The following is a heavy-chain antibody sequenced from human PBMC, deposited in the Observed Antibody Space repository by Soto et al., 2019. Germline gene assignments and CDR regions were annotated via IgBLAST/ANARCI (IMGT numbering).Heavy chain of an antibody. CDR2: IIPIFGTA. D-gene: IGHD3-9*01. Sequence: QVQLVQSGAEVKKPGSSVKVSCKASGGTFSSYAISWVRQAPGQGLEWMGGIIPIFGTANYAQKFQGRVTITADESTSTAYMELSSLRSEDTAVYYFARGYRLGDYDILTGYLDYYYGMDVWGQGTTVTVSS. CDR1: GGTFSSYA. CDR3: ARGYRLGDYDILTGYLDYYYGMDV. J-gene: IGHJ6*02. V-gene: IGHV1-69*01.